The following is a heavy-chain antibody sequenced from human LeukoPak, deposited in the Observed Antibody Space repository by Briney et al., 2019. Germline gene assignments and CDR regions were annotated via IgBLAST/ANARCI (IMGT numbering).Heavy chain of an antibody. D-gene: IGHD2-15*01. CDR3: ARGRAVVVVAAKQGAASY. V-gene: IGHV1-2*02. CDR2: INPNSGGT. Sequence: WASVKVSCKASGYTFTGYYMHWVRQAPGQGLEWMGWINPNSGGTNYAQKFQGRVTMTRDTSISTAYMELSRLRSDDTAVYYCARGRAVVVVAAKQGAASYWGQGTLVTVSS. CDR1: GYTFTGYY. J-gene: IGHJ4*02.